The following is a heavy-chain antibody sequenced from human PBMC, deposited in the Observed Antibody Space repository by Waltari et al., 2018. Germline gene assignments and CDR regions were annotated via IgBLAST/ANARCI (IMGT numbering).Heavy chain of an antibody. D-gene: IGHD3-3*01. V-gene: IGHV4-4*07. CDR1: GGPISSYY. J-gene: IGHJ6*02. CDR3: GRGTPWSGMDV. CDR2: IEITGST. Sequence: QVQLQESGPGLVKPSEPLSLTCSVSGGPISSYYLNWIRQPAGKGLEWIGRIEITGSTNYNPSLKSRVTISVDKSKKQFSLMLTSVTAADTAVYYCGRGTPWSGMDVWGQGTTVTVSS.